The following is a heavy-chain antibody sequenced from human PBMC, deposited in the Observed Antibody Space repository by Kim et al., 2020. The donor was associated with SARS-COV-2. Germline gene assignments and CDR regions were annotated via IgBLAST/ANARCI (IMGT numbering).Heavy chain of an antibody. J-gene: IGHJ3*02. D-gene: IGHD4-17*01. CDR3: ARVYGDYEGGGAFDI. V-gene: IGHV4-31*02. Sequence: PSLKSRVTISVDTSKNQFSLKLSSVTAADTAVYYCARVYGDYEGGGAFDIWGQGTMVTVSS.